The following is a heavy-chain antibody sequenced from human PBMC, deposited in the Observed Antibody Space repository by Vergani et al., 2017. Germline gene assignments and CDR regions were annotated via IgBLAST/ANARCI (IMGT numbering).Heavy chain of an antibody. V-gene: IGHV4-38-2*01. Sequence: QVQLQESGPGLVKPSETLTLTCAVSGYSISSGYYWAWIRQPPGKGLEGIGSIFHSGTTHYNPSIDSLVTISVDTSRNQFSLRLSSVTAADTAVYYCARXNRWGDSQTGIDFWVRGTLVIVSS. CDR2: IFHSGTT. D-gene: IGHD2-21*02. J-gene: IGHJ4*02. CDR1: GYSISSGYY. CDR3: ARXNRWGDSQTGIDF.